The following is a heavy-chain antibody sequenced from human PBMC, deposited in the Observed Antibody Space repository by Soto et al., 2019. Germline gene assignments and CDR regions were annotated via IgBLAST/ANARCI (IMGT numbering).Heavy chain of an antibody. CDR2: ISGSGGST. J-gene: IGHJ4*02. D-gene: IGHD2-15*01. CDR3: AKEGYCSGDYCLGFDY. CDR1: GFTFSSYA. Sequence: GGSLRLSCAASGFTFSSYAMSWVRQAPGKGLEWVSAISGSGGSTYYADSVKGRFTISRDNSKNTLYLQMNSLRAEDTAVYYCAKEGYCSGDYCLGFDYWGQGALVTLSS. V-gene: IGHV3-23*01.